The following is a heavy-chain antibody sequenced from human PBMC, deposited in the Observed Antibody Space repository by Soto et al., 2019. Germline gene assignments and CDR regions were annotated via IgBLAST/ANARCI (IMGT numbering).Heavy chain of an antibody. V-gene: IGHV4-34*01. CDR3: ARGGYSYGWGAFDI. D-gene: IGHD5-18*01. Sequence: SETLSLTCAVYGGSFSGYYWSWIRQPPGKGLEWIGEINHSGSTNYNPSLKSRVTISVDTSKNQFPLKLSSVTAADTAVYYCARGGYSYGWGAFDIWGQGKMVTVSS. J-gene: IGHJ3*02. CDR2: INHSGST. CDR1: GGSFSGYY.